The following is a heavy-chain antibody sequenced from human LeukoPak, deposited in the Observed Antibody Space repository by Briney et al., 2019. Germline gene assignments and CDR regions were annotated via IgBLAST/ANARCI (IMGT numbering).Heavy chain of an antibody. V-gene: IGHV4-59*01. CDR3: ARRTYDLWSGDYTGAFDI. Sequence: SETLSLTCTVSGGSISSYYWSWIRQPPGKGLGWIGYIYYSGSTNYNPSLKSRVTISIDTSKNQFSLKLNSVTAADTAVYYCARRTYDLWSGDYTGAFDIWGQGTMVTVSS. D-gene: IGHD3-3*01. CDR2: IYYSGST. CDR1: GGSISSYY. J-gene: IGHJ3*02.